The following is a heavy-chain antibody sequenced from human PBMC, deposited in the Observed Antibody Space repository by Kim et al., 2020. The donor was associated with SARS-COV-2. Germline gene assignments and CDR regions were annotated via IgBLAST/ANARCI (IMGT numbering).Heavy chain of an antibody. V-gene: IGHV4-34*01. J-gene: IGHJ4*02. CDR1: GGSFSGYY. Sequence: SETLSLTCAVYGGSFSGYYWSWIRQPPGKGLEWIGEINHSGSTNYNPSLKSRVTISVDTSKNQFSLKLSSVTAADTAVYYCARAYDSSGWVDYWGQGTLVTVSS. D-gene: IGHD3-22*01. CDR3: ARAYDSSGWVDY. CDR2: INHSGST.